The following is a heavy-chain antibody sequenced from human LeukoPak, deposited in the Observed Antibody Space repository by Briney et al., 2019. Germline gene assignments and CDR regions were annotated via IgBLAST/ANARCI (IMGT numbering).Heavy chain of an antibody. CDR2: ISYDGSNK. Sequence: GGSLRLSCAASGFTFSSYGMHWVRQAPGKGLEWVAVISYDGSNKYYADSVKGRFTISRDNSKNTLYLQMNSLRAEDTAVYYCAKVISSGSVGYYYGMDVWGKGTTVTVSS. D-gene: IGHD6-19*01. J-gene: IGHJ6*04. CDR3: AKVISSGSVGYYYGMDV. V-gene: IGHV3-30*18. CDR1: GFTFSSYG.